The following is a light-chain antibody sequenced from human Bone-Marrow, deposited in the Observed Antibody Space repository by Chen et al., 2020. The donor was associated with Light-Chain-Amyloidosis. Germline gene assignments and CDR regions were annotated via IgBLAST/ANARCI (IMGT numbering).Light chain of an antibody. CDR2: RDN. CDR3: AAWDDSLNGVV. J-gene: IGLJ2*01. CDR1: TSNIGTYT. V-gene: IGLV1-44*01. Sequence: QSVLTQPPSTSGTPGQRVTISCSGSTSNIGTYTVNWYRQVPGTAPRLLIQRDNQRPSGVPDRFSGSESGTSASLAISWLQSEDEADYCCAAWDDSLNGVVFGGGTKLTVL.